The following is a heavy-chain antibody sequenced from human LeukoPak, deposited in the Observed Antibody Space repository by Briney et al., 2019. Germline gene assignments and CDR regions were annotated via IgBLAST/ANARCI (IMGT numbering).Heavy chain of an antibody. CDR1: GFTFSDHY. Sequence: GGSLRLSCAASGFTFSDHYMSWIPQAPGKGLEWVSYISGSGSTIYYADSVKGRFTISRDNAKNSLYLQMNSLRAEDTAVYYCARENSNNYYYHMDVWGKGTTVTVSS. D-gene: IGHD4-11*01. V-gene: IGHV3-11*01. J-gene: IGHJ6*03. CDR2: ISGSGSTI. CDR3: ARENSNNYYYHMDV.